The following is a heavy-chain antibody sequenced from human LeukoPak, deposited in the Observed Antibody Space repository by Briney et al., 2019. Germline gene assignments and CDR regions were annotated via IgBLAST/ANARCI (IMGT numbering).Heavy chain of an antibody. Sequence: SETLSLTCTVSGGSISSYYWSWIRQPPGKGLEWIGYIYYSGSTNYNPSLKSRVTISVDTSKNQFSLKLSSVTAADTAVYYCAREAYDSSGYYSDYWGQGTLVTVSS. CDR3: AREAYDSSGYYSDY. D-gene: IGHD3-22*01. CDR2: IYYSGST. J-gene: IGHJ4*02. V-gene: IGHV4-59*01. CDR1: GGSISSYY.